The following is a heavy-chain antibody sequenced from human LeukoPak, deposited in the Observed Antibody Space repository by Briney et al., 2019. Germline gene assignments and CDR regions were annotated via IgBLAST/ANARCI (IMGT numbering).Heavy chain of an antibody. Sequence: PGGSLRLSCVASGFTFSKYGMHWVRQAPGKGLQWLAIIWYDGHNNYYADSVKGRFTISRDNSKNTLFLEMNDLKAEDTAVYYCAREWGLIAVVGGPGYWGQGTLVTVSS. CDR2: IWYDGHNN. J-gene: IGHJ4*02. V-gene: IGHV3-33*01. CDR3: AREWGLIAVVGGPGY. CDR1: GFTFSKYG. D-gene: IGHD2-21*01.